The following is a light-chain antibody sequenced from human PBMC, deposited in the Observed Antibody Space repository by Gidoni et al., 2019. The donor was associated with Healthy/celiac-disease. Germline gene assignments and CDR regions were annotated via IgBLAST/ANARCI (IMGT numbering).Light chain of an antibody. J-gene: IGLJ1*01. CDR2: QDS. CDR3: QAWDSSTSV. V-gene: IGLV3-1*01. CDR1: KSGDKY. Sequence: SYELTQPPSVSVSPGQTASITCPGDKSGDKYACWYQQKPGQSPVLVIYQDSKRPSGIPERVSGSNSRNTATLTISGTQAMDEADYYCQAWDSSTSVFGTGTKVTVL.